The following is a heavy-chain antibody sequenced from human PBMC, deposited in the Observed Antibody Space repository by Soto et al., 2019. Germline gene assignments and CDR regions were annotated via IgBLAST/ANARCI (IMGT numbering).Heavy chain of an antibody. J-gene: IGHJ5*02. D-gene: IGHD3-22*01. V-gene: IGHV4-59*01. CDR1: GGSISSYY. CDR3: ARDQGYYDSSGYYYWFDP. CDR2: IYYSGST. Sequence: SETLSLTCTVSGGSISSYYWSWIRQPLGKGLEWIGYIYYSGSTNYNPSLKSRVTISVDTSKNQFSLKLSSVTAADTAVYYCARDQGYYDSSGYYYWFDPWGQGTLVTVSS.